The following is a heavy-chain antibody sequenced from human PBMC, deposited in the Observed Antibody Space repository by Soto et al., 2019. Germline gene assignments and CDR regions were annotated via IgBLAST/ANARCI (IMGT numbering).Heavy chain of an antibody. V-gene: IGHV3-72*01. CDR1: GFTLSDHY. D-gene: IGHD7-27*01. CDR3: TRGAGEHQKLEGYYYGLDV. CDR2: TRNKVNDYTT. Sequence: EVQLVESGGGLVQPGGSLRLSCAASGFTLSDHYMDWVRQAPGKGLEWVGRTRNKVNDYTTEYAASVKGRFTISSDGSENSLFLQMNSLNTDDTAVYYCTRGAGEHQKLEGYYYGLDVWGLGTTVTVSS. J-gene: IGHJ6*02.